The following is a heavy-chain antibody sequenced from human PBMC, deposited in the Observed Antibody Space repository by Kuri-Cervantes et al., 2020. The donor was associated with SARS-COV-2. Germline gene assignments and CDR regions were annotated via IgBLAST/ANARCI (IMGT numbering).Heavy chain of an antibody. CDR1: GYTFTGYY. Sequence: ASVKVSCKASGYTFTGYYMHWVRQAPGQGLEWMGWINPNSGGTNYAQKFQGRVTMTRDTSISTAYMELSRLRSDDTAVYYCAREGYSSSPGRFDYWGQGTLVTVSS. D-gene: IGHD6-6*01. CDR2: INPNSGGT. CDR3: AREGYSSSPGRFDY. J-gene: IGHJ4*02. V-gene: IGHV1-2*02.